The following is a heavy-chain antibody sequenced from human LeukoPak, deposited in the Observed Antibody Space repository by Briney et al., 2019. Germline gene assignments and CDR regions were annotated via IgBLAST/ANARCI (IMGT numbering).Heavy chain of an antibody. Sequence: PGGSLRLSCAASGFTFSSYAMSWVREAPARGLEWVSSLRGNGDTFYADSVKGRFTLSRDESRNTVYLHLNNLRVEDTAVYYCARHIVGPTRGFDFWGQGTLVTVSS. CDR2: LRGNGDT. V-gene: IGHV3-23*01. D-gene: IGHD1-26*01. J-gene: IGHJ4*02. CDR1: GFTFSSYA. CDR3: ARHIVGPTRGFDF.